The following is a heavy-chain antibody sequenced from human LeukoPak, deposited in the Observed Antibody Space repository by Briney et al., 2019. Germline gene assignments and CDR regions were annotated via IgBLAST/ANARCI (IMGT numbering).Heavy chain of an antibody. D-gene: IGHD2-8*02. CDR1: GFTFSSYA. J-gene: IGHJ4*02. V-gene: IGHV3-23*01. CDR3: AKDVLVWNYFDY. Sequence: GGSLRLSCAASGFTFSSYAMSWVRQAPGKGLEWVSAISSSGGSTYYADSVKGRFTISRDNSKNTLYLQMNSLRAEDTAVYYCAKDVLVWNYFDYWGQGTLVTVSS. CDR2: ISSSGGST.